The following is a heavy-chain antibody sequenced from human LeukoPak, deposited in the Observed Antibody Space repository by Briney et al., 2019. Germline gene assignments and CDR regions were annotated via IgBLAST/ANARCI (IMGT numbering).Heavy chain of an antibody. CDR1: GFTLGNYW. Sequence: GGSLRLSCAASGFTLGNYWMQWVRQASGKWLVWVSRGDGDGSHSTYADSVKGRFTISRDNAKNTLYLQMNSLTGEDTAVYYCAYSDHFDNWGQGTLVTVSS. D-gene: IGHD4-17*01. J-gene: IGHJ4*02. CDR2: GDGDGSHS. V-gene: IGHV3-74*03. CDR3: AYSDHFDN.